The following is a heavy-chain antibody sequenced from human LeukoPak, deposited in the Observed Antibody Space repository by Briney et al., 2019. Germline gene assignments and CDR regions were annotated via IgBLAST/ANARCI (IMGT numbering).Heavy chain of an antibody. CDR3: AERPGRVATKLEH. V-gene: IGHV3-30*03. J-gene: IGHJ4*02. D-gene: IGHD2-15*01. CDR1: GFTFSSYG. CDR2: ISYDGSNK. Sequence: PGRSLRLSCAASGFTFSSYGMHWVRQAPGKGLEWVAVISYDGSNKYYADSVKGRFTISRDNSKNTLYLQMNSLRAEDTAVYYLAERPGRVATKLEHWGQGTL.